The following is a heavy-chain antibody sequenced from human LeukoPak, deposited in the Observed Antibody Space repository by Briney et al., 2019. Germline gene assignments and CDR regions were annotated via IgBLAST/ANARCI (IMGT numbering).Heavy chain of an antibody. Sequence: SGGSLRLSCAASGFTFSSYAMSWVRQAPGKGLEWVSAISGSGGSTYYADPVKGRFTISRDNSKNTLYLQMNSLRAEDTAVYYCAKAQPRSQWLVTCPFDYWGQGTLVTVSS. CDR1: GFTFSSYA. J-gene: IGHJ4*02. CDR2: ISGSGGST. V-gene: IGHV3-23*01. D-gene: IGHD6-19*01. CDR3: AKAQPRSQWLVTCPFDY.